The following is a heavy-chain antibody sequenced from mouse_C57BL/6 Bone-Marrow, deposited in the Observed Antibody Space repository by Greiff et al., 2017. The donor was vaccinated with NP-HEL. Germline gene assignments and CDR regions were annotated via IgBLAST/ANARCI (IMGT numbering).Heavy chain of an antibody. D-gene: IGHD1-1*01. CDR3: ARERYYGSSYYFDY. J-gene: IGHJ2*01. CDR2: INPSNGGT. CDR1: GYTFTSYW. V-gene: IGHV1-53*01. Sequence: QVQLKQPGTELVKPGASVKLSCKASGYTFTSYWLHWVKQRPGQGLEWIGNINPSNGGTNYNEKFKSKATLTVDKSSSTAYMQLSSLTSEDSAVYYCARERYYGSSYYFDYWGQGTTLTVSS.